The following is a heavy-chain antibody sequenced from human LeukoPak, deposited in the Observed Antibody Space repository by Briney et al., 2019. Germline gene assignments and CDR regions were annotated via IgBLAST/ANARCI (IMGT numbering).Heavy chain of an antibody. CDR1: GYSFTSYW. J-gene: IGHJ4*02. Sequence: GESLKISCKGSGYSFTSYWIGWVRQMPGKGLEWMGIIYPCDSDTRYSQSFRGQVTISGDKSISPAYLQWSRLKASDTAMYYCARRSLCSSTSCYEFFDSWGQGTLVTVSS. CDR3: ARRSLCSSTSCYEFFDS. CDR2: IYPCDSDT. V-gene: IGHV5-51*01. D-gene: IGHD2-2*01.